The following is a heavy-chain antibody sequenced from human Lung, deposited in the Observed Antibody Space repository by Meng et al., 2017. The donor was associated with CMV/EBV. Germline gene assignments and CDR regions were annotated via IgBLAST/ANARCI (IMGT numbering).Heavy chain of an antibody. CDR1: GFIFTSYA. V-gene: IGHV1-18*01. Sequence: GELGQAGAEVKKPGASVKVSCEASGFIFTSYAISWVRHAPGQGLQYMGWISAYNGNTNYAQELQGRVTMTTDTSTSTAYMELRSLRFDDTAVYYCASGTPGRSYCDYWGQGTLVTVSS. CDR3: ASGTPGRSYCDY. CDR2: ISAYNGNT. J-gene: IGHJ4*02. D-gene: IGHD2-15*01.